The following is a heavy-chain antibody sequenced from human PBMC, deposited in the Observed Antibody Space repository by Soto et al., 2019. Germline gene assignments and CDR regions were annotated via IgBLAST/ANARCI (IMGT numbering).Heavy chain of an antibody. J-gene: IGHJ4*02. D-gene: IGHD3-22*01. V-gene: IGHV4-30-4*01. CDR1: GGSISSGDYY. CDR3: ARGSYYYDSSGYYHY. Sequence: SETLSLTCTVSGGSISSGDYYWSWIRQPPGKGLEWIGHIYYSGSTYYNPSLKSRVTISVDTSKNQFSLKLSSVTAADTAVYYCARGSYYYDSSGYYHYWCQGTLVTVS. CDR2: IYYSGST.